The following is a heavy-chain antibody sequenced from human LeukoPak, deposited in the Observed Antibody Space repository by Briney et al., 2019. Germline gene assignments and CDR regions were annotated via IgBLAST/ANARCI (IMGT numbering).Heavy chain of an antibody. J-gene: IGHJ3*02. CDR3: ARRPYAGAFDI. Sequence: GGSLRLSSAASGFTFSKYATSWVRQVPGKGLEWVSSIGDSGSSTYYADSVKGRFIISRDNSKNTLYLQMSSLRVEDTAIYYCARRPYAGAFDIWGQGTMVTVSS. V-gene: IGHV3-23*01. D-gene: IGHD4-17*01. CDR1: GFTFSKYA. CDR2: IGDSGSST.